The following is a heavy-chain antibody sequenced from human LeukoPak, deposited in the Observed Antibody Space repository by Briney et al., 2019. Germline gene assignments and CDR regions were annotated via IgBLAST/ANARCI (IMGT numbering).Heavy chain of an antibody. CDR3: AKAYTYYYDSNCYYFDY. V-gene: IGHV3-23*01. CDR2: ISGSGCST. J-gene: IGHJ4*01. D-gene: IGHD3-22*01. CDR1: GFTFSSYA. Sequence: GGSLRLSCAASGFTFSSYAMIWVRQAPRKGLEWVSAISGSGCSTYYADSLKGRFTISRDKSKNTLYLQMNSLRAEDTAVYDCAKAYTYYYDSNCYYFDYWGQGTMVTVSS.